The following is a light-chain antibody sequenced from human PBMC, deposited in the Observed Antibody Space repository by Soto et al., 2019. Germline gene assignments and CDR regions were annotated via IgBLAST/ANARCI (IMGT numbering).Light chain of an antibody. V-gene: IGKV3-20*01. Sequence: EIVLTQSPGTLSLSPGERATLSCRASQSVSTYLAWYQQKPGQAPRLLIYDASSRATGIPDRFTGSGSGTDFTLTISRLEPEDFAVYYCQQYDTSPPRTFGQGTKVEIK. CDR1: QSVSTY. CDR2: DAS. J-gene: IGKJ1*01. CDR3: QQYDTSPPRT.